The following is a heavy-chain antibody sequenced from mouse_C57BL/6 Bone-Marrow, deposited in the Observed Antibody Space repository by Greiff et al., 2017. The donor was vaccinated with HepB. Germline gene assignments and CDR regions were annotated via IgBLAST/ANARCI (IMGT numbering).Heavy chain of an antibody. CDR3: ASLAWFAY. Sequence: EVKLQESGGGLVKPGGSLKLSCAASGFTFSDYGMHWVRQAPEKGLEWVAYISSGSSTIYYADTVKGRFTISRDNAKNTLFLQMTSLRSEDTAMYYCASLAWFAYWGQGTLVTVSA. CDR2: ISSGSSTI. J-gene: IGHJ3*01. CDR1: GFTFSDYG. V-gene: IGHV5-17*01.